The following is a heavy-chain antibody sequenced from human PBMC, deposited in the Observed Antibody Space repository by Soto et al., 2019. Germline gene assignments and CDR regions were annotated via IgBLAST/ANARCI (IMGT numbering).Heavy chain of an antibody. D-gene: IGHD5-18*01. Sequence: GESLKISCKGSGYNFNNYWINWVRQMPGKGLEWMGRIDPYDSYTNYSPSFQGHVTISVDTSISTAYLQWSSLKASDTAMYYCASVDTAMADSTRDAFDIWGQGTMVTVSS. CDR3: ASVDTAMADSTRDAFDI. CDR1: GYNFNNYW. J-gene: IGHJ3*02. CDR2: IDPYDSYT. V-gene: IGHV5-10-1*01.